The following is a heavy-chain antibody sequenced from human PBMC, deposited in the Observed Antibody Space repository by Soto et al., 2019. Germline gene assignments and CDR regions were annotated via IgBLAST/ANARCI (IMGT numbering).Heavy chain of an antibody. J-gene: IGHJ4*02. CDR1: GNTFTRSF. D-gene: IGHD1-1*01. Sequence: QEQLVQSGAEVKKSGASVKVSCKASGNTFTRSFMHWVRQAPGQRLEWLGLINPSGGGPNYAQKFQGRITLTRDTSTSTLYMELRGLTSQDTAVYYCARDRIGTTGTLDYWGQGTLVTVSS. CDR2: INPSGGGP. V-gene: IGHV1-46*01. CDR3: ARDRIGTTGTLDY.